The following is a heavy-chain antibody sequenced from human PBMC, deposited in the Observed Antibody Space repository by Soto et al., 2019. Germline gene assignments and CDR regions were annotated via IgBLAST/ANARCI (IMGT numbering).Heavy chain of an antibody. V-gene: IGHV1-69*13. Sequence: SVKVSCKASGGTFSSYAISWVRQAPGQGLEWMGGIIPIFGTANYAQKFQGRVTITADESTSTAYMELSSLRSEDTAVYYCASSNEAVALPYYYYGMDVWGQGTTVTVSS. D-gene: IGHD6-19*01. CDR2: IIPIFGTA. CDR3: ASSNEAVALPYYYYGMDV. J-gene: IGHJ6*02. CDR1: GGTFSSYA.